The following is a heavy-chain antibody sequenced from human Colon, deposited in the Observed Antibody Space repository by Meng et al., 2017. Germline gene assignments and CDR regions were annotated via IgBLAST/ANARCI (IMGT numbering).Heavy chain of an antibody. V-gene: IGHV4-4*02. CDR2: IFHAGNT. Sequence: QGRQQGSGPGLVKPSGTLSPTCAVSGGSITNDNWWSWVRQPPGKGLEWIGEIFHAGNTNYNPSLKSRVTMSLDKSKNQFSLTLTSVTAADTAVYYCARDFHSTMTVFDSWGQGTLVTVSS. CDR3: ARDFHSTMTVFDS. D-gene: IGHD3-22*01. J-gene: IGHJ4*02. CDR1: GGSITNDNW.